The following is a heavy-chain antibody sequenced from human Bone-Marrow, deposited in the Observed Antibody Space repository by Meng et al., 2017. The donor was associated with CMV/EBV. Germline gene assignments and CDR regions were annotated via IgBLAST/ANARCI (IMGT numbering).Heavy chain of an antibody. Sequence: GGSLRLSCTASGFTFGDYAMSWVRQAPGKGLEWVGFIRSKAYGGTTEYAASVKGRFTISRDDFKSIAYLQMISLKTEDTAVYYCTRDGIPDYWGQGTLVTVYS. V-gene: IGHV3-49*04. CDR3: TRDGIPDY. CDR1: GFTFGDYA. CDR2: IRSKAYGGTT. D-gene: IGHD1-26*01. J-gene: IGHJ4*02.